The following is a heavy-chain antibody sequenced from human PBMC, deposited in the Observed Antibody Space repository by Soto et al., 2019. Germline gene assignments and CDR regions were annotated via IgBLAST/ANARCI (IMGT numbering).Heavy chain of an antibody. Sequence: EVQLAESGGGMVQPGGSLRLSWVASGLTFGSYDMHWVRQAPGKGLEYVSFISSNGGTTYYGNSVKGRFTISRDNSKNTLYLQMGSLRAEDMAVYYCVRRVSGNYDYWGQGTLVTVSS. V-gene: IGHV3-64*01. CDR3: VRRVSGNYDY. CDR1: GLTFGSYD. CDR2: ISSNGGTT. D-gene: IGHD1-7*01. J-gene: IGHJ4*02.